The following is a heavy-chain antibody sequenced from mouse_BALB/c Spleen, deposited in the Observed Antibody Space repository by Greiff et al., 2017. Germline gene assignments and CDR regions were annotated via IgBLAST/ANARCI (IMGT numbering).Heavy chain of an antibody. CDR2: IYPGNVNT. CDR1: GYTFTSYY. V-gene: IGHV1S56*01. D-gene: IGHD2-4*01. J-gene: IGHJ3*01. Sequence: QVQLKESGPELVKPGASVRISCKASGYTFTSYYIHWVKQRPGQGLEWIGWIYPGNVNTKYNEKFKGKATLTADKSSSTAYMQLSSLTSEDSAVYFCARSGSTMITAWFAYWGQGTLVTVSA. CDR3: ARSGSTMITAWFAY.